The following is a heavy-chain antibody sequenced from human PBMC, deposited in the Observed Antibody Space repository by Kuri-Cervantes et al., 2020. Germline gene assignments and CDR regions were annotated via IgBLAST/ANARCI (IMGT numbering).Heavy chain of an antibody. D-gene: IGHD7-27*01. Sequence: ETLSLTCTVSGGSISSYYWSWIRQPPGKGLEWIGYIYYSGSTNYNPSLKSRVTISVDTSKNQFSLKLSSVTAADTAVYYCARTGTGGSIEYYFDYWGQGTLVTVSS. CDR2: IYYSGST. V-gene: IGHV4-59*01. J-gene: IGHJ4*02. CDR1: GGSISSYY. CDR3: ARTGTGGSIEYYFDY.